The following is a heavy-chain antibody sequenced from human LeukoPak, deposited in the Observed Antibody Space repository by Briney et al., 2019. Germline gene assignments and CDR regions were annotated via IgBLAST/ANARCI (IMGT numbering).Heavy chain of an antibody. CDR1: GGSISSYS. Sequence: PSETLSLTCTVSGGSISSYSWSWIRQPAGKALEWIGRIYTSGSTNYNPSLKSRVTISVDKSKNQFSLILSSVTAADTAVYYCARDLGSYRHYFDYWGQGTLVTVSS. CDR3: ARDLGSYRHYFDY. D-gene: IGHD1-26*01. J-gene: IGHJ4*02. V-gene: IGHV4-4*07. CDR2: IYTSGST.